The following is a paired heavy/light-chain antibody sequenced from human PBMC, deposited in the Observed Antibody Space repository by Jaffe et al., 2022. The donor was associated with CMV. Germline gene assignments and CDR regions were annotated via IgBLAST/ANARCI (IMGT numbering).Light chain of an antibody. CDR1: TGAVTSGYY. J-gene: IGLJ3*02. CDR3: LLYYGGARV. V-gene: IGLV7-43*01. CDR2: STS. Sequence: QTVVTQEPSLTVSPGGTVTLTCASSTGAVTSGYYPNWFQQKPGQAPRALIYSTSNKHSWTPARFSGSLLGGKAALTLSGVQPEDEAEYYCLLYYGGARVFGGGTKLTVL.
Heavy chain of an antibody. D-gene: IGHD3-3*01. CDR1: GYTFTSYG. CDR3: ARANYDFWSGYSHWDYGMDV. J-gene: IGHJ6*02. CDR2: ISAYNGNT. V-gene: IGHV1-18*01. Sequence: QVQLVQSGAEVKKPGASVKVSCKASGYTFTSYGISWVRQAPGQGLEWMGWISAYNGNTNYAQKLQGRVTMTTDTSTSTAYMELRSLRSDDTAVYYCARANYDFWSGYSHWDYGMDVWGQGTTVTVSS.